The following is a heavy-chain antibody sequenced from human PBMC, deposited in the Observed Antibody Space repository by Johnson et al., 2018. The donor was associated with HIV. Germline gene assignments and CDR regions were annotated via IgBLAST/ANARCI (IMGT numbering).Heavy chain of an antibody. D-gene: IGHD2-21*02. CDR2: IWYDGSNK. Sequence: QVQLVESGGGLVQPGGSLRLSCTASGFTFSKHAMHWVRQAPGKGLEWVTVIWYDGSNKHYADSVKGRFTISRDNSKNTLFLQMNSLRAEDTAVYYCARAPRAFCDGDCYPNAFGIWGQGTMVTVSS. V-gene: IGHV3-33*08. CDR1: GFTFSKHA. J-gene: IGHJ3*02. CDR3: ARAPRAFCDGDCYPNAFGI.